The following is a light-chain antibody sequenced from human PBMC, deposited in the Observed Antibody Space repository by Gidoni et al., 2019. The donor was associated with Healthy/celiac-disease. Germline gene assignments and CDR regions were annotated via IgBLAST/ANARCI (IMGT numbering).Light chain of an antibody. J-gene: IGKJ2*01. CDR1: QSVSSSY. V-gene: IGKV3-20*01. CDR3: QQYGSSPLYT. CDR2: VAS. Sequence: ELVLTQSPGTLSLSPGERATLSCRASQSVSSSYLAWYQQKPGQAPRLLIYVASSRATGIPDRFSGSGSGTDFTLTISRLEPEDFAVYYCQQYGSSPLYTFGQGTKLEIK.